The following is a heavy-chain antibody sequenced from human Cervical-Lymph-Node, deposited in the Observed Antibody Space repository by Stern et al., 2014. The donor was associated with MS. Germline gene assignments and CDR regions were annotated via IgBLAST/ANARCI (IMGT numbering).Heavy chain of an antibody. CDR3: VKDVEIRGWPVTPDF. D-gene: IGHD4-11*01. CDR2: ISWNSGNR. V-gene: IGHV3-9*01. J-gene: IGHJ4*02. Sequence: EVQLVESGGGLVKPGRSLRLSCEASGFTFDDYAMHWVRQAPGKGLEWVSGISWNSGNRGYTDSVEGRFTISRDNAKNSLYLQMNSLRAEDTALYYCVKDVEIRGWPVTPDFWGQGTLVTVSS. CDR1: GFTFDDYA.